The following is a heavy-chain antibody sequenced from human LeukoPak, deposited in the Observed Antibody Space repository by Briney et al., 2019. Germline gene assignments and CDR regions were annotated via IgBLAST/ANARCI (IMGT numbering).Heavy chain of an antibody. Sequence: SETLSLTCTVSGGSISSSSYYWGWIRQPPGKGLEWIGSIYYSGSTYYNPSLKSQVTISVDTSKNQFSLKLSSVTAADTAVYYCATLRDGYNFAYWGQGTLVTVSS. CDR2: IYYSGST. CDR3: ATLRDGYNFAY. J-gene: IGHJ4*02. CDR1: GGSISSSSYY. V-gene: IGHV4-39*01. D-gene: IGHD5-24*01.